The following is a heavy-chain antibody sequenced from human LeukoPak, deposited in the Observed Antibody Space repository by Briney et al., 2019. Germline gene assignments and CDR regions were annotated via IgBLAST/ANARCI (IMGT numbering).Heavy chain of an antibody. V-gene: IGHV4-38-2*02. CDR2: IYHSGST. CDR1: GYSISSGYY. D-gene: IGHD4-17*01. CDR3: ARVSIDGDYGTYNWFDP. Sequence: SETLSLTCTVSGYSISSGYYWGWIRQPPGKGLEWIGSIYHSGSTYYNPSLESRVTISVDTSKNQFSLKLSSVTAADTAVYYCARVSIDGDYGTYNWFDPWGQGTLVTVSS. J-gene: IGHJ5*02.